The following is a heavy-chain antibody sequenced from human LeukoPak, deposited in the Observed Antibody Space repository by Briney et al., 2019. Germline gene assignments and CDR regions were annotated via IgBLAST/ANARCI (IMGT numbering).Heavy chain of an antibody. Sequence: GGSLRLSCAASGFTFSSYWMHWVRQAPGKGLVWCSRINTDGSSTSYADSVKGRFTISRDNAKNTLYLQMNSLRAEDTAVYYCAPRRDSSGYYPFDYWGQGTLVTVSS. D-gene: IGHD3-22*01. CDR1: GFTFSSYW. J-gene: IGHJ4*02. CDR2: INTDGSST. CDR3: APRRDSSGYYPFDY. V-gene: IGHV3-74*01.